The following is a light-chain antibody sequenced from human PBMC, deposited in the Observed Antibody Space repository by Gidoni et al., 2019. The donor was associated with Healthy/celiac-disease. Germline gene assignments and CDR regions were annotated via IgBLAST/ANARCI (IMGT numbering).Light chain of an antibody. Sequence: EIVLTQSPGTLSLSPGERATLSCRASQSVSSSYLAWYQQKPGQAPRLLIYGASSRATVIPDRLSGSGSGTDFTLTISRLEPEDFAVYYCQQLGTFGQGTKVEIK. CDR3: QQLGT. V-gene: IGKV3-20*01. J-gene: IGKJ1*01. CDR1: QSVSSSY. CDR2: GAS.